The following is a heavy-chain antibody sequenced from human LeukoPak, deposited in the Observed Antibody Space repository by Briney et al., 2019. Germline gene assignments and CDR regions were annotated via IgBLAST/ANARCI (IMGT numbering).Heavy chain of an antibody. Sequence: SETLSLTCTVSGGSISSGGYYWSWIRQPPGKGLEWIGYIYYSGSTHYNPSLKSRVTISVDTSKNQFSLKLSSVTAADTAVYYCASFLTYYYDSSTGWFDPWGQGTLVTVSS. CDR2: IYYSGST. CDR3: ASFLTYYYDSSTGWFDP. CDR1: GGSISSGGYY. V-gene: IGHV4-30-4*01. J-gene: IGHJ5*02. D-gene: IGHD3-22*01.